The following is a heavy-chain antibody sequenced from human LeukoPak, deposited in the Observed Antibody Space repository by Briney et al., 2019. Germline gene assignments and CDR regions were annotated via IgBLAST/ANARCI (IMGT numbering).Heavy chain of an antibody. J-gene: IGHJ4*02. CDR3: ASARDGPDYSDN. CDR1: GFTVSSNY. Sequence: GGALRLSCAASGFTVSSNYMSWVRQAPGKGREWVSVIYTGGSTYYADSVKGRFTISRHISKNTLYLQMNSLRAEDTAVYYCASARDGPDYSDNWGQGTLVTVSS. V-gene: IGHV3-53*04. D-gene: IGHD5-24*01. CDR2: IYTGGST.